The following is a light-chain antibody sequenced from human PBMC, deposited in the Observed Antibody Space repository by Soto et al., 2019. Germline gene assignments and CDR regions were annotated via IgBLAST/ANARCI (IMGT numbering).Light chain of an antibody. CDR1: QGIIDY. J-gene: IGKJ1*01. V-gene: IGKV1-27*01. Sequence: SQMTQSPASLSASVGDTVTITCRASQGIIDYLAWFQQRPGKAPNLLIYAASTLQIGVPSRFTGSGSRTDFTIDLSSLRPEDAAIYYCQRYDSDPQTFGPATKVDIK. CDR2: AAS. CDR3: QRYDSDPQT.